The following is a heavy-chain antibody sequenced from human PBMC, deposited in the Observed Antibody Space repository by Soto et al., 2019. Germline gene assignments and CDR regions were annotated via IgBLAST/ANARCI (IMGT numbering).Heavy chain of an antibody. CDR1: GFTFSSYW. J-gene: IGHJ4*02. D-gene: IGHD2-8*01. CDR3: VRVYGAQSDGNGYLGRH. CDR2: IKSDGSGT. V-gene: IGHV3-74*03. Sequence: EVQLVESGGGLVQPGGSLTLSCVASGFTFSSYWMHWVRQAPGKGLVWVSRIKSDGSGTMYADSVKGRLTISRDNARNTLYLQMNSLRVEDTAVYFCVRVYGAQSDGNGYLGRHWGQGTLVTVSS.